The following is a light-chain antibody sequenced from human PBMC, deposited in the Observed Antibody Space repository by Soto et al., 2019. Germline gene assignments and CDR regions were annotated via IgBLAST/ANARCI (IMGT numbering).Light chain of an antibody. V-gene: IGLV2-14*01. CDR1: IRDVAFYNH. CDR2: EVN. J-gene: IGLJ1*01. Sequence: QCALTQPASVSGSPGQSITIACTGTIRDVAFYNHVSWYQQHPGKAPKLLIYEVNNRPSGVSHRFSGSKSGNTASLTISGLQAEDEADYYCRSFASTHTYVFGTGTKVTVL. CDR3: RSFASTHTYV.